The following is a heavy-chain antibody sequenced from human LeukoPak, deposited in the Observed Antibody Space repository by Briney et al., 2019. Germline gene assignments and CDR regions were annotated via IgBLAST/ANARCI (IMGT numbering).Heavy chain of an antibody. CDR2: IYYSGSS. V-gene: IGHV4-59*01. CDR3: ATGRRFDWVDY. J-gene: IGHJ4*02. Sequence: SETLSLTCTVSGGSISTYYWSWIRQPPGKGLVWIAYIYYSGSSNYNPSLKSRVTISVNTSTNPSSLKLSSVTAADRAMYYCATGRRFDWVDYWGQGTLVTVSS. D-gene: IGHD3-9*01. CDR1: GGSISTYY.